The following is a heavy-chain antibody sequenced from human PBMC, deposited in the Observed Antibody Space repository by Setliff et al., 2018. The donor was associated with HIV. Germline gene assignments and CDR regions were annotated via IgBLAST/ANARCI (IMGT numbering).Heavy chain of an antibody. CDR2: IYHSGST. CDR1: GYPISSGYY. Sequence: SETLSLTCTVSGYPISSGYYWGWIRQPPGKGLEWIGSIYHSGSTYYNPSLKSRVTISVDTSKNQFSLKLSSVTAADTAVYYCARDYYDSSGGTGYWGQGTLVTVSS. V-gene: IGHV4-38-2*02. D-gene: IGHD3-22*01. J-gene: IGHJ4*02. CDR3: ARDYYDSSGGTGY.